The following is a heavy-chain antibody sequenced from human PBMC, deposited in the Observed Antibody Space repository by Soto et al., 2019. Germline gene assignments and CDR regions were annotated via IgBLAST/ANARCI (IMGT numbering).Heavy chain of an antibody. CDR1: GGSFSDYSHY. J-gene: IGHJ5*02. Sequence: SETLSLTCAVYGGSFSDYSHYWGWIRQPPGKGLEWIGEINHRGSTNYNPSLKSRVTISVDTSKNQFSLKVNSVTAADTAVYYCARETNWFDPWGQGTLVT. CDR3: ARETNWFDP. V-gene: IGHV4-34*01. CDR2: INHRGST.